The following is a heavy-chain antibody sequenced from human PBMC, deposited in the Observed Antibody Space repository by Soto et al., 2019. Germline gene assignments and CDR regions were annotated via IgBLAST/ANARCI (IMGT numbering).Heavy chain of an antibody. CDR2: ISDDGSYK. CDR1: GIAFRNYG. V-gene: IGHV3-30*18. J-gene: IGHJ6*02. CDR3: AKDRGQVRRYFGDVTDV. Sequence: QVQLVESGGGVVQPGRSLRLSCAASGIAFRNYGMHWVRQAPGRGLEWVAVISDDGSYKNTADSAKGRFTISRDNSKNTLYLQMNSLRAEDTGVYYCAKDRGQVRRYFGDVTDVWGQGTTVTVSS. D-gene: IGHD3-9*01.